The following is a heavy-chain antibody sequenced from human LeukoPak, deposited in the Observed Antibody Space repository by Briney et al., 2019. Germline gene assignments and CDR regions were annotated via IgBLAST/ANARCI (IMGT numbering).Heavy chain of an antibody. Sequence: GGSLRLSCAASGFTFSSYAMSWVRQAPGKGLEWVSAISGSGGSTYYADSVKGRFTISRDNSKDTLYLQMNSLRAEDTAVYYCAKGLVPAASTYYYYCYGMDVWGKGTTVTVSP. CDR3: AKGLVPAASTYYYYCYGMDV. J-gene: IGHJ6*04. CDR1: GFTFSSYA. CDR2: ISGSGGST. V-gene: IGHV3-23*01. D-gene: IGHD2-2*01.